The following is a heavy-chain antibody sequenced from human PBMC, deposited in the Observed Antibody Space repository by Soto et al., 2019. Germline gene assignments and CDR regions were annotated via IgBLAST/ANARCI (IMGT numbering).Heavy chain of an antibody. J-gene: IGHJ4*02. CDR2: ISGSGGST. CDR3: AKRGYYDSSGYYHVDD. D-gene: IGHD3-22*01. V-gene: IGHV3-23*01. Sequence: GGFQSLSCAAGGVSFSSYAMSWVRPKTGKGLEWVSAISGSGGSTYYADPVKGRFTISRDNSKNTLYLQMNSLRAEDTAVYYCAKRGYYDSSGYYHVDDWVQGTLVPISS. CDR1: GVSFSSYA.